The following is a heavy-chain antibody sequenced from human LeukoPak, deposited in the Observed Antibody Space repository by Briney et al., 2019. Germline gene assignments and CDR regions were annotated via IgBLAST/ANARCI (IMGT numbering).Heavy chain of an antibody. J-gene: IGHJ4*02. Sequence: PSETLSLTCAVYGGSFSGYYWSWIRQPPGKGLEWIGEINHSGSTNYNPSLKSRVTISVDTSKNQFSLKLSSVTAADTAVYYCAGSSTLAFDYWGQGTLVTVSS. D-gene: IGHD4-4*01. CDR2: INHSGST. CDR1: GGSFSGYY. V-gene: IGHV4-34*01. CDR3: AGSSTLAFDY.